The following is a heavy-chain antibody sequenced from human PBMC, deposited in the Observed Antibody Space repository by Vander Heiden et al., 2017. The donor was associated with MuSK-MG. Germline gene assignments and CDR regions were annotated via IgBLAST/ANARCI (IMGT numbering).Heavy chain of an antibody. CDR1: GGSFSGYY. V-gene: IGHV4-34*01. CDR2: INHSGST. Sequence: QVQLQQWGAGLLKPSETLSLTCAVYGGSFSGYYWSWIRQPPGKGLEWIGEINHSGSTNYNPSLKSRVTISVDTSKNQFSLKLSSVTAADTAVYYCARGRRDREEEYYYDSSGYWPLRYFDYWCQGTLVTVSS. D-gene: IGHD3-22*01. J-gene: IGHJ4*02. CDR3: ARGRRDREEEYYYDSSGYWPLRYFDY.